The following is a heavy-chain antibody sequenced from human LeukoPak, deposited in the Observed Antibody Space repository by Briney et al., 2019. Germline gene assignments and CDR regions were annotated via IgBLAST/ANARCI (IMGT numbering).Heavy chain of an antibody. J-gene: IGHJ4*02. CDR2: IRYDGSNK. CDR1: GFTFSSYG. CDR3: AKVGGPMVRGVITHY. D-gene: IGHD3-10*01. Sequence: GGPLRLSCAASGFTFSSYGMHWVRQAPGKGLEWVAFIRYDGSNKHYADSVKGRFTISRDNYKNTLYLQMNSLRAEDTAVYYCAKVGGPMVRGVITHYWGQGTLVTVSS. V-gene: IGHV3-30*02.